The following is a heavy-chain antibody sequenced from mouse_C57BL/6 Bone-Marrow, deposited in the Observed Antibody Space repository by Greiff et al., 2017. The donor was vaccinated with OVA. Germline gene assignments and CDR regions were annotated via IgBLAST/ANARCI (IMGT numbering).Heavy chain of an antibody. CDR1: GFTFSSYA. D-gene: IGHD4-1*01. V-gene: IGHV5-4*01. J-gene: IGHJ3*01. CDR2: ISDGGSYT. Sequence: EVQVVESGGGLVKPGGSLKLSCAASGFTFSSYAMSWVRQTPEKRLEWVATISDGGSYTYYPDNVKGRFTISRDNAKNNLYLQMSHLKSEDTAMYYCANLGRGFAYWGQGTLVTVSA. CDR3: ANLGRGFAY.